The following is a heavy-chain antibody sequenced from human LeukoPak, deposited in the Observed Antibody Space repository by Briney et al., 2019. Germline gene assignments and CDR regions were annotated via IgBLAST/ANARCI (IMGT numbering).Heavy chain of an antibody. V-gene: IGHV4-34*01. J-gene: IGHJ5*02. CDR3: ARGGSSSWYGWFDP. CDR1: GGSFSGYY. CDR2: INHSGST. D-gene: IGHD6-13*01. Sequence: KPSETLSLTCAVYGGSFSGYYWSWIGQPPGKGLEWIGEINHSGSTNYNPSLKSRVTISVDTSKNQFSLKLSSVTAADTAVYYCARGGSSSWYGWFDPWGQGTLVTVSS.